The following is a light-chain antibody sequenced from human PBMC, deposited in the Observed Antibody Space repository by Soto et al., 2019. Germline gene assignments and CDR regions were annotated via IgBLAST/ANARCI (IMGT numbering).Light chain of an antibody. CDR1: QSISSN. V-gene: IGKV3D-15*01. Sequence: EIVMTQSPATLSVSPGERATLSCRASQSISSNLAWYQQKPGQAPSLLLYGVSTRATGIPTRFSGSGSGTEVTLTISSLQSEDFAIYYCQQYNNWSRTFGPGTKVDFK. CDR2: GVS. J-gene: IGKJ3*01. CDR3: QQYNNWSRT.